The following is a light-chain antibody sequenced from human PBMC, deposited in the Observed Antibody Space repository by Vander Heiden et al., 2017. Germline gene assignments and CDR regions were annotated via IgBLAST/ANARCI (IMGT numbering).Light chain of an antibody. CDR1: QSDLYSSHNKNY. Sequence: DIVMTQPPDPLAVSLGERATINCKPIQSDLYSSHNKNYLAWDAQKPGQPTKLRIYWASTRESGVPDRFSGSGSGTDFTLTIRSLQAEDVAVYYCQKYYSTPHTFGGGTKVEIK. V-gene: IGKV4-1*01. CDR3: QKYYSTPHT. J-gene: IGKJ4*01. CDR2: WAS.